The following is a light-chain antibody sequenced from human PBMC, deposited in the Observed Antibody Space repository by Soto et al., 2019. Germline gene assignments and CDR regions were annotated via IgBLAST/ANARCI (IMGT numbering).Light chain of an antibody. CDR3: QQSYSVHS. CDR2: SAS. Sequence: DIQLTQSPFSLSASLGDRVTVTCRASENIDNYLNWYRQKPGEAPKLLIYSASRLQRGVPSRFSGGGSGTDFSLTISSLQSEDFATYYCQQSYSVHSFGPGTKVDIK. V-gene: IGKV1-39*01. J-gene: IGKJ3*01. CDR1: ENIDNY.